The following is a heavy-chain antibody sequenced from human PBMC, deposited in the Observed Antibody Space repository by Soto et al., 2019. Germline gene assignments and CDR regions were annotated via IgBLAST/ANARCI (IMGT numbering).Heavy chain of an antibody. CDR2: INLSGNT. J-gene: IGHJ4*02. CDR1: GGSISINGYY. V-gene: IGHV4-39*01. Sequence: SETLSLTCTVSGGSISINGYYWGWIRQPPGKGLEWIGSINLSGNTNYSPSLKSRVSISVDTSRNQFSLMLSSVTAADTAVYYCVRRAVGRPVDYWGQGTLVTVSS. D-gene: IGHD6-19*01. CDR3: VRRAVGRPVDY.